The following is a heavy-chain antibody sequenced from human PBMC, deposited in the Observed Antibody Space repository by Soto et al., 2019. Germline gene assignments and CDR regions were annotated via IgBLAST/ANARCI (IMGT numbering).Heavy chain of an antibody. CDR3: ARGVAETDFYPWANWFDL. D-gene: IGHD6-19*01. J-gene: IGHJ5*02. V-gene: IGHV4-4*07. Sequence: QESGPGLVXPXXXLSLTCXXXGGXXXXFXWTXXXXXXXXXXXXXGSVYDRGSSNSNPSLKTRITMSLHRSRSQFSLSLYTVTAADTAVYYCARGVAETDFYPWANWFDLWGQGILVTVSS. CDR2: VYDRGSS. CDR1: GGXXXXFX.